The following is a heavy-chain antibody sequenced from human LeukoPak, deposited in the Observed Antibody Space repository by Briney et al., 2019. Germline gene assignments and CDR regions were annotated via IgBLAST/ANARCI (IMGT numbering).Heavy chain of an antibody. CDR2: ISSSSSYI. CDR1: GFTFSSYS. D-gene: IGHD3-3*01. V-gene: IGHV3-21*01. Sequence: GGSLRLSCAASGFTFSSYSMNWVRQAPGKGLEWVSSISSSSSYIYYADSVKGRFTISRDNAKNSLYLQMNSLRAEDTAVYYCARGGITIPPLFGYWGQGTLVTVSS. J-gene: IGHJ4*02. CDR3: ARGGITIPPLFGY.